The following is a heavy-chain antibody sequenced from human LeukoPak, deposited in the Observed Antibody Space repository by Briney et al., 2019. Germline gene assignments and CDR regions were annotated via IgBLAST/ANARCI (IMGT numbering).Heavy chain of an antibody. V-gene: IGHV5-51*01. Sequence: GESLKISCKGSGYSFTSYWIGWVRQMPGKGLEWMGIIYPGDSDTSSSPSFQGQVTISADKSISTAYPQWSSLKASDTAMYFYARRGNPYYFDYWGQGTLVTVSS. J-gene: IGHJ4*02. CDR2: IYPGDSDT. CDR1: GYSFTSYW. CDR3: ARRGNPYYFDY.